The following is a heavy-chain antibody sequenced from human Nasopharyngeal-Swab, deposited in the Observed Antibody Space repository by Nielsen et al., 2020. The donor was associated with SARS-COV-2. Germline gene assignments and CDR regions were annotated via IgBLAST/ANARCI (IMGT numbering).Heavy chain of an antibody. V-gene: IGHV3-7*01. CDR1: GFTFHSYW. J-gene: IGHJ4*02. D-gene: IGHD5-24*01. Sequence: GGSLRLSCVASGFTFHSYWMNWVRQAPGKGLEWVANIDQSGLEEYYVDSVKGRFTISRDNAKNSLFLQMNSLRADDTAVYYCARASDPPVQLFLPPDYWSQGTLVTVSS. CDR3: ARASDPPVQLFLPPDY. CDR2: IDQSGLEE.